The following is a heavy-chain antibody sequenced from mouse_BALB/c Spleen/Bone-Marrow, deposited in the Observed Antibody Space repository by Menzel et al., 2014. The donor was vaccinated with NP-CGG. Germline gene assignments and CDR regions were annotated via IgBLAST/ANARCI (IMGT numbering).Heavy chain of an antibody. CDR1: GYTFTDYA. CDR2: ISTYNGNT. CDR3: AREVRAPWYAMDY. D-gene: IGHD2-14*01. Sequence: VQLQESGPEVVRPGVPVKISCKGSGYTFTDYAMHWVKQSHAKSLEWIGAISTYNGNTNYNQKFKGKATMTVDKSSSTAYMELARLTSEDSAIYYCAREVRAPWYAMDYWGQGTSVTVSS. J-gene: IGHJ4*01. V-gene: IGHV1-67*01.